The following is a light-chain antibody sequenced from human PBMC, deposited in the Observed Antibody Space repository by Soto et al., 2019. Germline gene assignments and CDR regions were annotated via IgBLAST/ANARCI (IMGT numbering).Light chain of an antibody. Sequence: DIQMTQSPSSLSASVGDRVTITCRASQSISNYLNWYQQKLEKAPKLLIYAASSLQSGVPSRFSGSGSGTEFTLTISSLQPEDFATYYCQQSYSTFVTFGQGTKVDIK. V-gene: IGKV1-39*01. J-gene: IGKJ1*01. CDR2: AAS. CDR3: QQSYSTFVT. CDR1: QSISNY.